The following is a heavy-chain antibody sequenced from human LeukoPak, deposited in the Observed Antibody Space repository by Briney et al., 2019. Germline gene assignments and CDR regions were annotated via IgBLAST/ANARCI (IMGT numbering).Heavy chain of an antibody. CDR1: GFTFSSYG. Sequence: GGSLRLSCAASGFTFSSYGLHWVRQAPGKGLEWVAFIRYDGSNKYYADSVKGRFTISRDNSKNTLFLQMNTLRADDTAVYYCAKDLPEYYGSGSYGFDYWGQGTLVTVSS. CDR3: AKDLPEYYGSGSYGFDY. CDR2: IRYDGSNK. V-gene: IGHV3-30*02. J-gene: IGHJ4*02. D-gene: IGHD3-10*01.